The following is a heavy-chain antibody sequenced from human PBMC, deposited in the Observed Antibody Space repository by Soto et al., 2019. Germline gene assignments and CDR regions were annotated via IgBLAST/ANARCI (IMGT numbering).Heavy chain of an antibody. CDR3: ASWYGSGSSLIDY. CDR1: GGSISSGDYY. J-gene: IGHJ4*02. Sequence: KPSETLSLTCTVSGGSISSGDYYGSWIRQPPGKGLEWIGEINHSGSTNYNPSLKSRVTISVDTSKNQFSLKLSSVTAADTAVYYCASWYGSGSSLIDYWGQGTLVTVSS. V-gene: IGHV4-39*07. CDR2: INHSGST. D-gene: IGHD3-10*01.